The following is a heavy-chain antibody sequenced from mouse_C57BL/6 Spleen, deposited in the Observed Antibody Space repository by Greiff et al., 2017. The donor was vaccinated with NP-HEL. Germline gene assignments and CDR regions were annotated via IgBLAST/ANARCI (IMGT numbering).Heavy chain of an antibody. J-gene: IGHJ3*01. Sequence: DVQLVESGGGLVQPGGSLSLSCAASGFTFTAYYMSWVRQPPGQALEWLGFIRNKANGYTTEYSASVKGRFTISRDNSQSFLYLQMTALSAEDSATYYCARSWYDYDDGGVLVAYWGQGTLVTVSA. CDR3: ARSWYDYDDGGVLVAY. D-gene: IGHD2-4*01. CDR2: IRNKANGYTT. V-gene: IGHV7-3*01. CDR1: GFTFTAYY.